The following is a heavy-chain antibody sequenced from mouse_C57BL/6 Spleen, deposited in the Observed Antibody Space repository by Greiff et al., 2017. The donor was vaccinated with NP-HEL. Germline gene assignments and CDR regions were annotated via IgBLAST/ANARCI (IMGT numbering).Heavy chain of an antibody. V-gene: IGHV1-69*01. Sequence: QVQLQQPGAELVMPGASVKLSCKASGYTFTSYWMHWVKQRPGQGLEWIGEIDPSDSYTNYNQQFKGKSTLTVDKSSSTAYMQLSSLTSEDSAVYYCARKEVTTGYYAMDYWGQGTSVTVSS. CDR1: GYTFTSYW. D-gene: IGHD2-2*01. CDR3: ARKEVTTGYYAMDY. CDR2: IDPSDSYT. J-gene: IGHJ4*01.